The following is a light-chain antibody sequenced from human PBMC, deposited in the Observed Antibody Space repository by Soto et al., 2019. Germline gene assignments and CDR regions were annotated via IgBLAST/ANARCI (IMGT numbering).Light chain of an antibody. CDR1: QSVLYSSNNQNY. CDR2: WAS. V-gene: IGKV4-1*01. Sequence: DIVMTQSPDSLAVSLGERATINCKSSQSVLYSSNNQNYLAWYQQTPGQPPKLLIYWASTRESGVPDRFSGNGSGTAFTLTISSLQAEDVAVYYCQQYYTTPETFGQGTKVEIK. J-gene: IGKJ1*01. CDR3: QQYYTTPET.